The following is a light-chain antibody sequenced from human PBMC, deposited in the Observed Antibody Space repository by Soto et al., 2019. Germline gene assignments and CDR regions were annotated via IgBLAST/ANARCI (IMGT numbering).Light chain of an antibody. CDR1: QSISSS. J-gene: IGKJ2*01. V-gene: IGKV3-11*01. Sequence: EIVLTQSPATLSLSPGERATLSCRASQSISSSLAWYQHKPGQAPRLLIYDASNRATGIPARFSGSGSGTDFTLTISSLEPEEFAVYYCQQRSNWMYSFGQGTKLEIK. CDR2: DAS. CDR3: QQRSNWMYS.